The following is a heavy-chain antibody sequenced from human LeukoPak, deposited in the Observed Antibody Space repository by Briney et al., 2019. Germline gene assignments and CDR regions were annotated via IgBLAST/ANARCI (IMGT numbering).Heavy chain of an antibody. Sequence: GGSLRLSCAASGFTFSSYAMSWVRQAPGKGLEWVSALSGGGGNTNYADSVKGRFTISRDNSKHTLYLQMNSLRAEDTAVYYCAKDRTGIVGALAFDCWGQGTLVTVSS. V-gene: IGHV3-23*01. CDR2: LSGGGGNT. CDR1: GFTFSSYA. CDR3: AKDRTGIVGALAFDC. J-gene: IGHJ4*02. D-gene: IGHD1-26*01.